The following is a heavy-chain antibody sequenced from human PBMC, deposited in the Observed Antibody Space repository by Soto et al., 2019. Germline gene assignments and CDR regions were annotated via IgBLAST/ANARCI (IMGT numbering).Heavy chain of an antibody. CDR2: INHSGST. J-gene: IGHJ6*02. Sequence: QVQLQQWGAGLLKPSETLSLTCAVYGGSFSGYYWSWIRQPPGKGLEWIGEINHSGSTNYNPSLKSRVTISVDTSKNQFSLKLSSVTAADTAVYYCARRSIAAAVFYYYGMDVWGQGTTVTVSS. CDR1: GGSFSGYY. CDR3: ARRSIAAAVFYYYGMDV. V-gene: IGHV4-34*01. D-gene: IGHD6-13*01.